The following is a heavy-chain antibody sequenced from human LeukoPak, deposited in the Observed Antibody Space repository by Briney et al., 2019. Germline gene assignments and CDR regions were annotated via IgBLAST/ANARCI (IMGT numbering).Heavy chain of an antibody. CDR1: GGSISSYY. CDR2: IYYSGST. V-gene: IGHV4-59*08. CDR3: ARPTSSSSGFWFDP. J-gene: IGHJ5*02. D-gene: IGHD6-13*01. Sequence: SETLSLTCSVSGGSISSYYWSWIRRPPGKGLEWIGYIYYSGSTNYNPSLKSRVTISVDTSKNQFSLKLSSVTAADTAVYYCARPTSSSSGFWFDPWGQGTLVTVSS.